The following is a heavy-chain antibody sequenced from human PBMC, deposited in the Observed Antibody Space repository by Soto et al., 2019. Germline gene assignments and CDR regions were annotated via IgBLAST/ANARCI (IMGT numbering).Heavy chain of an antibody. CDR3: ARGLVPAAMRTRRGVDAFDI. D-gene: IGHD2-2*01. J-gene: IGHJ3*02. CDR2: INPNSGGT. CDR1: GYTFTGYY. Sequence: QVQLVQSGAEVKKPGASVKVSCKASGYTFTGYYMHWVRQAPGQGLEWMGWINPNSGGTNYAQKFQGWVTMTRDTSISTASMELSRLRSDDTAVYYCARGLVPAAMRTRRGVDAFDIWGQGTMVTVSS. V-gene: IGHV1-2*04.